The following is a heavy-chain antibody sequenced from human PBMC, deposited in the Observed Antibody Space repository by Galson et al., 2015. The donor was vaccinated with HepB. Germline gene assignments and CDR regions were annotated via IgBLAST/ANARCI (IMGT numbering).Heavy chain of an antibody. J-gene: IGHJ6*03. Sequence: QSGAEVKKPGESLKISCKGSGYSFTSYWIGWVRQMPGKGLEWMGIIYPGDSDTRYSPSFQGQVTISADKSISTAYLQWSSLKASDTAMYYCARHAEDIVVGPPALLAYYYYYMPVWGKGSTVTVAS. D-gene: IGHD2-2*01. CDR3: ARHAEDIVVGPPALLAYYYYYMPV. CDR2: IYPGDSDT. V-gene: IGHV5-51*01. CDR1: GYSFTSYW.